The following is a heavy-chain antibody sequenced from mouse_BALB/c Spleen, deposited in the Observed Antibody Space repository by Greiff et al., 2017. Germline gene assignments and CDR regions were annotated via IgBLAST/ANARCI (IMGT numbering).Heavy chain of an antibody. V-gene: IGHV3-2*02. CDR1: GYSITSDYA. Sequence: DVKLVESGPGLVKPSQSLSLTCTVTGYSITSDYAWNWIRQFPGNKLEWMGYISYSGSTSYNPSLKSRISITRDTSKNQFFLQLNSVTTEDTATYYCASGGLAYWGQGTLVTVSA. CDR2: ISYSGST. CDR3: ASGGLAY. J-gene: IGHJ3*01.